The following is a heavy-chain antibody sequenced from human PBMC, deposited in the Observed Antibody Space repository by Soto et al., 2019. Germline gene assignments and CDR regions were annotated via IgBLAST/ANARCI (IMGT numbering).Heavy chain of an antibody. Sequence: PSETLSLTCTVSGGSISSGGYYWSWIRQHPGKGLEWIGYIYYSGSTYYNPSLKSRVTISVDTSKNQFSLKLSSVTAADTAVYYCARVVGRQYYYDSSGYPVYAFDIWGQGTMVTVSS. CDR3: ARVVGRQYYYDSSGYPVYAFDI. CDR1: GGSISSGGYY. V-gene: IGHV4-31*03. J-gene: IGHJ3*02. CDR2: IYYSGST. D-gene: IGHD3-22*01.